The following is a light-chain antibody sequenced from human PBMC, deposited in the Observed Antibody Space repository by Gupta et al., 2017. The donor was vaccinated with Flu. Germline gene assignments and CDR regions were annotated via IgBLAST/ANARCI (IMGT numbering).Light chain of an antibody. CDR1: AWPKHY. CDR2: KDS. Sequence: SYHLTQPSSCPVSPGQPASITCSGDAWPKHYAYWYQQKPGQAPGLVIYKDSERPSGIPERFSGSSSGTTVTLTISGVQAEDEADYYCQSADSSGTSVVFGGGTKLTVL. CDR3: QSADSSGTSVV. J-gene: IGLJ2*01. V-gene: IGLV3-25*02.